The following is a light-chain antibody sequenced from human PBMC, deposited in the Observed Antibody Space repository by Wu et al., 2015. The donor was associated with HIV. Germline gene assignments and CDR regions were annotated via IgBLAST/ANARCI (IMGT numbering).Light chain of an antibody. Sequence: DIQLTQSPSFLSASIGDRVTITCRASQGISSYLVWYQQKPGKAPKLLIYAASTLQSGVPLRFSGSGSGTEFTLTVTSLQSDDFATYYCQQLSSHPFTFGLGPRWISN. V-gene: IGKV1-9*01. CDR2: AAS. CDR1: QGISSY. J-gene: IGKJ3*01. CDR3: QQLSSHPFT.